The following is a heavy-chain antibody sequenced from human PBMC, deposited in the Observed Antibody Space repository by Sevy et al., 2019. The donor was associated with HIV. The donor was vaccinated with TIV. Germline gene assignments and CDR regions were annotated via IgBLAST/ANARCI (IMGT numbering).Heavy chain of an antibody. Sequence: GGSLRLSCAASGFTFSSFGMHWVRQAPGKGLEWVAVIWFDGSNTYYADSVKGRFTISRDIAKNTLHLQMNSLRAEDTAVYYCARDLEFYDSGDYGPAFMPDFWGHGILVTVSS. CDR1: GFTFSSFG. D-gene: IGHD4-17*01. CDR2: IWFDGSNT. CDR3: ARDLEFYDSGDYGPAFMPDF. J-gene: IGHJ4*01. V-gene: IGHV3-33*01.